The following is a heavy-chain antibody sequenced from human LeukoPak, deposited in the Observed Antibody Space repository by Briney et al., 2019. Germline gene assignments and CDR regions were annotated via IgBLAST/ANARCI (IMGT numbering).Heavy chain of an antibody. CDR1: GFTFSSSW. CDR2: IKNDGTSI. J-gene: IGHJ5*02. Sequence: GGSLRLSCAASGFTFSSSWMHWVRQAPGKGLVWVPRIKNDGTSITYADSVKGRFTISRDNAKDTLYLQMSSLRVEDTAVYFCVTNVRWFDPWGQGTLVTVSS. CDR3: VTNVRWFDP. V-gene: IGHV3-74*01.